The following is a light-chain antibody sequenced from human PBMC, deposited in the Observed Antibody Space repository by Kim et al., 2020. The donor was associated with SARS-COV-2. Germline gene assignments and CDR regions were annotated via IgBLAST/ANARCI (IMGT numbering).Light chain of an antibody. Sequence: EIVLTQSPATLSLSPGERASLSCRASQSVGTSLDWYQQKVGQAPRLLIYDASKRATDIPAKFSGSGSGTDFTLTISNLESEDFAVYYCHQRSDWPLTFGGGTKVDIK. CDR1: QSVGTS. V-gene: IGKV3-11*01. CDR2: DAS. J-gene: IGKJ4*01. CDR3: HQRSDWPLT.